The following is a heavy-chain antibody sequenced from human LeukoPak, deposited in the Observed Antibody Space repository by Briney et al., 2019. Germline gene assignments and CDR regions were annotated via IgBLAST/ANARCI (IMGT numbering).Heavy chain of an antibody. V-gene: IGHV4-34*01. D-gene: IGHD3-10*01. CDR3: ARGFLAHFYGSSSHDY. J-gene: IGHJ4*02. CDR2: INHNGCN. CDR1: GGSFSDYY. Sequence: AETLSLTCAVCGGSFSDYYWAWIRQPPGKGLEGMGEINHNGCNKYNPHLKSRVTLSLDTSMNHVSLRLTSLTAADTGVYYCARGFLAHFYGSSSHDYWGQGTLVSVSS.